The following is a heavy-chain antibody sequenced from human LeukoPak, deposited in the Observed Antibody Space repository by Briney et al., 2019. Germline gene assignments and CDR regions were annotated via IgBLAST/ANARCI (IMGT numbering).Heavy chain of an antibody. J-gene: IGHJ4*02. Sequence: GRSLRLSCTTSGFTFGDYSMSWFRQAPGKGLEYVSAISSDGGATYYANSVKGRFTISRDNSKNTLYLQMGSLRAEDMAVYYCAREVAYYDYWGQGTLVTVSS. CDR2: ISSDGGAT. CDR3: AREVAYYDY. CDR1: GFTFGDYS. D-gene: IGHD2-15*01. V-gene: IGHV3-64*01.